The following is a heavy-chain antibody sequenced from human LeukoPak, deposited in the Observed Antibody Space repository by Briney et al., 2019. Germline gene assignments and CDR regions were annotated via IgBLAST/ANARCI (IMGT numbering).Heavy chain of an antibody. CDR2: INPNSGGT. V-gene: IGHV1-2*02. J-gene: IGHJ6*03. CDR1: GYTFTGYY. CDR3: ANNSRPWFGESTQHYYYYYMDV. D-gene: IGHD3-10*01. Sequence: ASVKVSCKASGYTFTGYYMHWVRQAPGQGLEWMGWINPNSGGTNYAQKFQGRVTMTRDTSISTAYMELDSLRSEDTAVYYCANNSRPWFGESTQHYYYYYMDVWGKGTTVTVSS.